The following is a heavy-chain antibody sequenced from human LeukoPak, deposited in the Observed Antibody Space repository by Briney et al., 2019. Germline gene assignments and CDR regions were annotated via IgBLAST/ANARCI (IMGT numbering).Heavy chain of an antibody. CDR1: GGTFSSYA. V-gene: IGHV1-69*13. D-gene: IGHD2-2*01. CDR3: ATDRYCSSTSCPDAFDI. CDR2: IIPIFGTA. Sequence: ASVKVSCKASGGTFSSYAISWVRQAPGQGLEWMRGIIPIFGTANYAQKFQGRVTITADGSTSTAYMELSSLRSEDTAVYYCATDRYCSSTSCPDAFDIWGQGTMVTVSS. J-gene: IGHJ3*02.